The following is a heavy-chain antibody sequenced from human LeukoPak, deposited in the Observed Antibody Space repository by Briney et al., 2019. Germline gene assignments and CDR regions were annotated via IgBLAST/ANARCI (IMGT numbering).Heavy chain of an antibody. CDR1: GFTFSSFD. CDR2: ISYDGINK. CDR3: AKDMDVEAAGFSFDY. Sequence: HPGRSLRLSCAASGFTFSSFDMHWVRQAPGKGLEWVSIISYDGINKYFSDSVKGRFTISRDNSKNTLYLQMNSLRREDTAVYYCAKDMDVEAAGFSFDYWGQGTLVTVSS. J-gene: IGHJ4*02. D-gene: IGHD6-13*01. V-gene: IGHV3-30*18.